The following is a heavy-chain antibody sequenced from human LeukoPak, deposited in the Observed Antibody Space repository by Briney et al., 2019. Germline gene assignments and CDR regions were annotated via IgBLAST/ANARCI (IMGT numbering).Heavy chain of an antibody. CDR2: ISYDGSNK. CDR1: GFTFSSYA. CDR3: ARVPDDFWSGYIDY. V-gene: IGHV3-30*14. D-gene: IGHD3-3*01. J-gene: IGHJ4*02. Sequence: GGSLRLSCAASGFTFSSYAMHWVRQAPGKGLEWVAVISYDGSNKYYADSVKGRFTISRDNSKNTLYLQMNSLRAEDTAVYYCARVPDDFWSGYIDYWGQGTLVTVSS.